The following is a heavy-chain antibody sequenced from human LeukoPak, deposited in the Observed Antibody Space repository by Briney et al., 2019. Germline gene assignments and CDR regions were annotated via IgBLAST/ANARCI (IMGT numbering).Heavy chain of an antibody. CDR1: GYTFTSYG. Sequence: ASVKVSCKASGYTFTSYGISWVRQAPGQGLEWMGWISAYNGNTNYAQKLQGRVTMTTDTSTSTAYMELRSLRSDDTAVYYCARDTFLADSHGRFYYWGQGTLVTVSS. CDR3: ARDTFLADSHGRFYY. V-gene: IGHV1-18*01. CDR2: ISAYNGNT. J-gene: IGHJ4*02. D-gene: IGHD5-18*01.